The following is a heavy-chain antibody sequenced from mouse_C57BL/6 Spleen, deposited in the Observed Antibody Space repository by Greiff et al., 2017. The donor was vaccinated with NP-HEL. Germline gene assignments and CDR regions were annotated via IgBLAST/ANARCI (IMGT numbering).Heavy chain of an antibody. CDR3: TRLRVGTKHYYAMDY. CDR1: GYTFTSYW. D-gene: IGHD1-3*01. Sequence: EVQLQQSGTVLARPGASVKMSCKTSGYTFTSYWMHWVKQRPGQGLEWIGAIYPGNSDTSYNQKFKGKAKLTAVTSASTAYMELSSLTNEDSAVYYCTRLRVGTKHYYAMDYWGQGTSVTVSS. CDR2: IYPGNSDT. V-gene: IGHV1-5*01. J-gene: IGHJ4*01.